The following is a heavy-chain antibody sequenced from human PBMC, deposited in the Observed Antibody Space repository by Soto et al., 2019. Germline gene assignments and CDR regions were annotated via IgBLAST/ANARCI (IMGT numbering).Heavy chain of an antibody. CDR2: ISYDGSTK. D-gene: IGHD3-3*02. J-gene: IGHJ6*02. V-gene: IGHV3-30*18. CDR1: GFSFSNYG. CDR3: AKDQISHFWSGFPPYYSYTMDV. Sequence: QVQLVESGGGVIQLGKSLRLSCAASGFSFSNYGMHWVRLAPGRGLEWVAVISYDGSTKYYGDSVKGRFTISRDNSINTLYLQMNSLRAEDTALYYCAKDQISHFWSGFPPYYSYTMDVWGPGTTVTVSS.